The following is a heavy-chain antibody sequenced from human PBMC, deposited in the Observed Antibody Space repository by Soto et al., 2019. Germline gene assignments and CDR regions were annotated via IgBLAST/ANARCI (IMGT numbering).Heavy chain of an antibody. CDR3: AIYDSSGSLGFQH. V-gene: IGHV4-31*03. D-gene: IGHD3-22*01. Sequence: QVQLQESGPGLVKPSQTLSLTCTVSGGSISSGAYYWSWIRQHPGKGLEWIGYIYYSGSTYYNPSLKSRVTISVDTSKNQFSLKLSSVTAADTAVYYCAIYDSSGSLGFQHWGQGTLVTVSS. J-gene: IGHJ1*01. CDR1: GGSISSGAYY. CDR2: IYYSGST.